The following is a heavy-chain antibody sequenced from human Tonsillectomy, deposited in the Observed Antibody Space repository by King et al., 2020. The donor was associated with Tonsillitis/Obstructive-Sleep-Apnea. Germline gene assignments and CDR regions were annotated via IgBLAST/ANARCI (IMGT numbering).Heavy chain of an antibody. J-gene: IGHJ6*02. Sequence: EVQLVESGGALVQPGGSLKLSCEASGFTFSRYWMHWVRHAPGKGLVWVSRISTDGSSTTYVGSVKGRFSISRDNAKNTVYLQMNSLRVEDTAVYYCARDFLYQGNWGQGTTVTVSS. V-gene: IGHV3-74*01. D-gene: IGHD2-2*01. CDR2: ISTDGSST. CDR3: ARDFLYQGN. CDR1: GFTFSRYW.